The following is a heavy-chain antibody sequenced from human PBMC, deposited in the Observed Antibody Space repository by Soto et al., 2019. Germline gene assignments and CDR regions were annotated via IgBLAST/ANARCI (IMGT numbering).Heavy chain of an antibody. CDR3: ARDVGQQLVATEPYYYYGMDV. V-gene: IGHV1-18*01. D-gene: IGHD6-13*01. CDR1: GHTFTSYG. Sequence: ASVKVSCKASGHTFTSYGISWVRQAPGQGLEWMGWISAYNGNTNYAQKLQGRVTMTTDTSTSTAYMELRSLRSDDTAVYYCARDVGQQLVATEPYYYYGMDVWGQGTTVTVSS. CDR2: ISAYNGNT. J-gene: IGHJ6*02.